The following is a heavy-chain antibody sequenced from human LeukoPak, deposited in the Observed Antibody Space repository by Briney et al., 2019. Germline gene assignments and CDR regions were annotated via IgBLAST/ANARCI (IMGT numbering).Heavy chain of an antibody. CDR1: GGTFSSYT. J-gene: IGHJ4*02. CDR2: IIPRLGTT. V-gene: IGHV1-69*16. Sequence: SVKVSCKASGGTFSSYTISWVRQAPGQGLEWMGGIIPRLGTTKYIEKFQGRITITTDESTTTAYMELTSLRSEDTAVYYCAADGTDWGQGTLVTVSS. CDR3: AADGTD.